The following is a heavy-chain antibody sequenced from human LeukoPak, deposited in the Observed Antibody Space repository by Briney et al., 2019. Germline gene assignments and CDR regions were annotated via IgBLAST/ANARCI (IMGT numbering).Heavy chain of an antibody. CDR2: IIPIFGTA. J-gene: IGHJ4*02. CDR1: GGTFSSYA. CDR3: ARVAYCGGDCYYEAAYFDY. D-gene: IGHD2-21*02. Sequence: SVKVSCKASGGTFSSYAISWVRQAPGQGLEWMGGIIPIFGTANYAQKFQGRVTITADESASTAYMELSSLRSEDTAVYYCARVAYCGGDCYYEAAYFDYWGQGTLVTVSS. V-gene: IGHV1-69*01.